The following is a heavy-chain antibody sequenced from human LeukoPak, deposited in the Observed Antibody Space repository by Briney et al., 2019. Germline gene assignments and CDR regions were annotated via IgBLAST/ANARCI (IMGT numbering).Heavy chain of an antibody. CDR1: GGSISNYY. Sequence: SETLSLTCAVSGGSISNYYLNWIRQPPGRGLEWIGYINYSGSTNYNPSLKSRVTISIDTSKNQFSLKLSSVTAADTAVYYCARDYFTSYYYYGMDVWGQGTTVTVSS. D-gene: IGHD2/OR15-2a*01. CDR3: ARDYFTSYYYYGMDV. V-gene: IGHV4-59*01. CDR2: INYSGST. J-gene: IGHJ6*02.